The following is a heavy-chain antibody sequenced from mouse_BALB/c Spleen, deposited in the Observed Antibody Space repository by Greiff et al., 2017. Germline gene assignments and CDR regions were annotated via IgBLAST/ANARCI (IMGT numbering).Heavy chain of an antibody. J-gene: IGHJ4*01. V-gene: IGHV1-87*01. CDR1: GYTFTSYW. CDR2: IYPGDGDT. D-gene: IGHD4-1*01. Sequence: QVQLKQSGAELARPGASVKLSCKASGYTFTSYWMQWVKQRPGQGLEWIGAIYPGDGDTRYTQKFKGKATLTADKSSSTAYMQLSSLASEDSAVYYCARGNWDAMDYWGQGTSVTVSS. CDR3: ARGNWDAMDY.